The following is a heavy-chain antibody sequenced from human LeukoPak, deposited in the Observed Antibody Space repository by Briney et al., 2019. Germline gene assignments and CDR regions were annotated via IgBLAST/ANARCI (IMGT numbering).Heavy chain of an antibody. CDR3: AKVLPYDSSNWFDP. D-gene: IGHD3-3*01. CDR2: IRYDGSNK. V-gene: IGHV3-30*02. CDR1: GFTFSSYG. Sequence: AETLRLSCAASGFTFSSYGMHWVRQAPGKGLERETFIRYDGSNKYYADSVKGRFTISRDNSKNTLYLQMNSLRAEDTAVYYCAKVLPYDSSNWFDPWGQGTLVTVSS. J-gene: IGHJ5*02.